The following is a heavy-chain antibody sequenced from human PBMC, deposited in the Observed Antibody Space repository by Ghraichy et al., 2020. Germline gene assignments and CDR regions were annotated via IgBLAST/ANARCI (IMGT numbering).Heavy chain of an antibody. CDR3: ARDLRGYVHPYNYFDP. CDR1: GGSVSSGTYY. CDR2: IYTTGST. D-gene: IGHD6-25*01. J-gene: IGHJ5*02. V-gene: IGHV4-61*01. Sequence: GSLRLSCSVSGGSVSSGTYYWTWIRQPPGKALEWIGYIYTTGSTDYNPSLKSRLTVSLDTSKNQFSLKLRSVTAADTAVYFCARDLRGYVHPYNYFDPWRQGTLVTVSS.